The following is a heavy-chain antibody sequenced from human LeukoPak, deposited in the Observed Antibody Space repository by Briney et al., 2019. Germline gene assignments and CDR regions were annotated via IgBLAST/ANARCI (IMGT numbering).Heavy chain of an antibody. CDR3: ARDHYSRNDY. CDR1: GFSFSDHY. V-gene: IGHV3-11*06. D-gene: IGHD6-13*01. CDR2: ISSSRSFT. J-gene: IGHJ4*02. Sequence: KPGGSLRLSCAASGFSFSDHYMSWIRQAPGKGLEWVSYISSSRSFTNYADSVKGRFTISRDNAKNSLYLQMNSLRDEDTAVYYCARDHYSRNDYWGQGTLVTVSS.